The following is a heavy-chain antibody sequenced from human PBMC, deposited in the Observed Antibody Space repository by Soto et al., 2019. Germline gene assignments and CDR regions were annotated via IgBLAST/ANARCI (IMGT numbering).Heavy chain of an antibody. V-gene: IGHV4-38-2*02. CDR2: IYHGGTT. CDR3: ARVHVMVVAGSTFDY. Sequence: WETLSLTCTFSVYSISSGSYWAWIRQPPGKGPEWIASIYHGGTTFYNPSLKSRITISVDTSNNQFSLKLTSVTAADTAVYYCARVHVMVVAGSTFDYCGHATLVTXS. CDR1: VYSISSGSY. D-gene: IGHD6-19*01. J-gene: IGHJ4*01.